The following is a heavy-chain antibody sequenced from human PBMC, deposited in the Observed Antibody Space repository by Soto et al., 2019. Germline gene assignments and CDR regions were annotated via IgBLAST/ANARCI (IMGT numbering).Heavy chain of an antibody. CDR3: ARDRREQWLSSPYYFDY. CDR2: ISSSSSTI. D-gene: IGHD6-19*01. V-gene: IGHV3-48*01. CDR1: GFTFSSYS. J-gene: IGHJ4*02. Sequence: GSLRLSCAASGFTFSSYSINWVRQAPGKGLEWVSYISSSSSTIYYADSVKGRFTISRDNAKNSLYLQMNSLRAEDTAVYYWARDRREQWLSSPYYFDYWGQGTLVTVSS.